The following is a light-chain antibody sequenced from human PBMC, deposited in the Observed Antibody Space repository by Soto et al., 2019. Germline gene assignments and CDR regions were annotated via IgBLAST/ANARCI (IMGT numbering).Light chain of an antibody. CDR2: DAS. CDR3: QQYHNYPVT. Sequence: DLQMTQSPSSLSASVGDRVTITCRASQEISNHLAWFQQKPGKPPKSLIYDASSLQSGVPSKISGSGSGTDFTLTISSLQPEDFATYYCQQYHNYPVTFGGGTKVEIK. J-gene: IGKJ4*01. CDR1: QEISNH. V-gene: IGKV1-16*02.